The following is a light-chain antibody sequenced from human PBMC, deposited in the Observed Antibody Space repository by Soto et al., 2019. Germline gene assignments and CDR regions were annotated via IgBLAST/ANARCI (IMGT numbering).Light chain of an antibody. CDR1: QSLVYSDGNTY. CDR2: KVS. Sequence: DVVMTQSPLSLPVTLGQPASISCRSSQSLVYSDGNTYLNWFQQRPVQSPRRLIYKVSNRDSGVPDRVSGSGSGTAFTLRISRVAAEDVDVYDCMQGTHCPLPRTFGQGTKVEIK. J-gene: IGKJ1*01. V-gene: IGKV2-30*01. CDR3: MQGTHCPLPRT.